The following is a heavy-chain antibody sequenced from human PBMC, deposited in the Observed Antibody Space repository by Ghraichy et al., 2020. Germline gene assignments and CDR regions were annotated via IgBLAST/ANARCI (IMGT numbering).Heavy chain of an antibody. D-gene: IGHD3-10*01. V-gene: IGHV1-3*01. Sequence: ASVKVSCKASGYTFTSYAMHWVRQAPGQRLEWMGWINAGNGNTKYSQKFQGRVTITRDTSASTAYMELSSLRSEDTAVYYCARDANPRRLFGELFISGYNFVAEYFQHWGQGTLVTVSS. CDR1: GYTFTSYA. CDR2: INAGNGNT. J-gene: IGHJ1*01. CDR3: ARDANPRRLFGELFISGYNFVAEYFQH.